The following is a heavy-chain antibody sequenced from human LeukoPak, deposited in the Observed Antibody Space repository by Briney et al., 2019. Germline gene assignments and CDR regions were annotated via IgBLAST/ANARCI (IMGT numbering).Heavy chain of an antibody. J-gene: IGHJ4*02. V-gene: IGHV3-21*01. Sequence: PGGSLRLSCAASGFSFSDYSMNWVRQAPGKGLEWVSFISSYSTYIYYADSLKGRFTISRDNAKNSLYLQLNSLRAEDTAVYYCARDSFAGYDSSGYSSYDYWGQGTLVTVSS. CDR1: GFSFSDYS. CDR3: ARDSFAGYDSSGYSSYDY. D-gene: IGHD3-22*01. CDR2: ISSYSTYI.